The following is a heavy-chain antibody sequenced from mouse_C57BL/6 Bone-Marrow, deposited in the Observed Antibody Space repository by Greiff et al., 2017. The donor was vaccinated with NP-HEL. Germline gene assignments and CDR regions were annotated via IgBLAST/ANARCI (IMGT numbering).Heavy chain of an antibody. V-gene: IGHV1-81*01. J-gene: IGHJ1*03. Sequence: VKLVESGAELARPGASVKLSCKASGYTFTSYGISWVKQRTGQGLEWIGEIYPRSGNTYYNEKFKGKATLTADKSSSTAYMELRSLTSEDSAVYFCARRRYFDVWGTGTTVTVSS. CDR1: GYTFTSYG. CDR2: IYPRSGNT. CDR3: ARRRYFDV.